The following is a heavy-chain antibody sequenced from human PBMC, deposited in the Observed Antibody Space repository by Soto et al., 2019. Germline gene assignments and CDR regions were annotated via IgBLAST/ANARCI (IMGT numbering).Heavy chain of an antibody. CDR3: ARVATGYCISTSCYYYYGMDV. V-gene: IGHV3-30-3*01. CDR1: GFTFRSYA. CDR2: ISYDGSNK. Sequence: GGSLRLSCVASGFTFRSYAMHWVRQAPGKGLEWVAVISYDGSNKYYADSVKGRFTISRDNSKNTLYLQMNSLRAEDTAVYYCARVATGYCISTSCYYYYGMDVWGQGTTVTVSS. J-gene: IGHJ6*02. D-gene: IGHD2-2*01.